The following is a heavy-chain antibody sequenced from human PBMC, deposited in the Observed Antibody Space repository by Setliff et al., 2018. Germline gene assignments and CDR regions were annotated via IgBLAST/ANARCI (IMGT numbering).Heavy chain of an antibody. CDR2: LNEDGSIT. Sequence: LRLSCADSGFTFSRYWMHWVRQAPGKGLVWVSRLNEDGSITSYADSVKGRFTISRDNSKSTLYLQMSSLRAEDTAVYYCAKDFRDLGYSDYWGQGTLVTVSS. J-gene: IGHJ4*02. CDR3: AKDFRDLGYSDY. V-gene: IGHV3-74*03. CDR1: GFTFSRYW.